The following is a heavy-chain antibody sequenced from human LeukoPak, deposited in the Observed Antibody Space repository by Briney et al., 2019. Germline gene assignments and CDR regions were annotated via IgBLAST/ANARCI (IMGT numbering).Heavy chain of an antibody. J-gene: IGHJ4*02. D-gene: IGHD3-22*01. CDR1: SGSMTDSC. CDR3: TREGYDRSGYFLDF. Sequence: SETLSLTCSVSSGSMTDSCWSWFRQAPGKGFEWLGFIYPSGRIEYSPSLRSRVSFSVATSRMEATVRLTSVTASDTAVYYCTREGYDRSGYFLDFWGQGILVTVSS. CDR2: IYPSGRI. V-gene: IGHV4-59*12.